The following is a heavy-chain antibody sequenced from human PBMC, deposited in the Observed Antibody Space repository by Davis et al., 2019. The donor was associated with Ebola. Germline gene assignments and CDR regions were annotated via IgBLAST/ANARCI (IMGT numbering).Heavy chain of an antibody. D-gene: IGHD3-9*01. CDR2: ISYDGSNK. Sequence: PGGSLRLSCAASGFTFSSYAMHWVRQAPGKGLEWVAVISYDGSNKYYADSVKGRFTISRDNSKNTLYLQMNSLRAEDTAVYYCARWPTDWFGMDVWGKGTTVTVSS. V-gene: IGHV3-30-3*01. CDR1: GFTFSSYA. J-gene: IGHJ6*04. CDR3: ARWPTDWFGMDV.